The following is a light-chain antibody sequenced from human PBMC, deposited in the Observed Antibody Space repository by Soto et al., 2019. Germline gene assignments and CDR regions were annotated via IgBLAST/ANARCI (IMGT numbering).Light chain of an antibody. CDR1: QSTTGW. V-gene: IGKV1-5*03. Sequence: DIQMTQSPSTLSASIGDRVTITCRASQSTTGWLAWYQQKPGKAPKLLIYGTSSLETGVPSRFSGSGSGTEFTLTITYLQPDDFATYYCQQYSPYSYIFGQGTKLEIK. CDR2: GTS. J-gene: IGKJ2*01. CDR3: QQYSPYSYI.